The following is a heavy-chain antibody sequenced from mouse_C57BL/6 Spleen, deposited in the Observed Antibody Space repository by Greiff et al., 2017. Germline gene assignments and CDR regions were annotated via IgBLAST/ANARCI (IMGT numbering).Heavy chain of an antibody. CDR3: ARILGRDYAMDY. V-gene: IGHV5-17*01. J-gene: IGHJ4*01. CDR1: GFTFSDSG. CDR2: ISSGSSTI. Sequence: EVKLMESGGGLVKPGGSLKLSCAASGFTFSDSGMHWVRQAPEKGLEWVAYISSGSSTIYYADTVKGRFTISRDNAKNTLFLQRTSLGSEDTAMYYCARILGRDYAMDYGGQGTSVTVSS. D-gene: IGHD4-1*01.